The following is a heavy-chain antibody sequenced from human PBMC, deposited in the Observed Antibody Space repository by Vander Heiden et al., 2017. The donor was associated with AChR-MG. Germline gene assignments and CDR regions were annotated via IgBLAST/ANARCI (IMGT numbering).Heavy chain of an antibody. CDR1: GFTVSSHY. CDR2: IYSGGST. J-gene: IGHJ6*02. V-gene: IGHV3-53*02. CDR3: ARDLYSSSWYRIRYYYGMDV. D-gene: IGHD6-13*01. Sequence: EVQLVETGGGLTQPGGSLRLSCAASGFTVSSHYMGWVRQAPGKGLEWVSVIYSGGSTYYADSVKGRFTISRDNSKNTLYLQMNSLRAEDTAVYYCARDLYSSSWYRIRYYYGMDVWGQGTTVTVSS.